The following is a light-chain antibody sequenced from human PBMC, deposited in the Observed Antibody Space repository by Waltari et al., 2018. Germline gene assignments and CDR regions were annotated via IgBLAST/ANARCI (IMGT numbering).Light chain of an antibody. Sequence: VMTQSPATLSVSPGERATLSCRASQSVSRNLAWYQQKPGQAPRLLIYGAYTRGTGIPARFSGSGSGTEFSLTISSLQSEDFAVYYCQQDINWPWTFGQGTKVEIK. V-gene: IGKV3-15*01. CDR3: QQDINWPWT. J-gene: IGKJ1*01. CDR1: QSVSRN. CDR2: GAY.